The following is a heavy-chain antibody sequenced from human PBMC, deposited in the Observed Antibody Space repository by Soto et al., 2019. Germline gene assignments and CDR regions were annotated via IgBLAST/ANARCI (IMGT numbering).Heavy chain of an antibody. Sequence: QVQLVQSGAEVKKPGSSVKVSCKASGGTFSSYTISWVRQAPGQGLEWMGRIIPILGIANYAQKFQGRVTITADKSTSTAYMELSSLRSEDTAVYYCARDTLSLAPDYWGQGTLVTVSS. J-gene: IGHJ4*02. CDR2: IIPILGIA. D-gene: IGHD3-16*02. V-gene: IGHV1-69*08. CDR1: GGTFSSYT. CDR3: ARDTLSLAPDY.